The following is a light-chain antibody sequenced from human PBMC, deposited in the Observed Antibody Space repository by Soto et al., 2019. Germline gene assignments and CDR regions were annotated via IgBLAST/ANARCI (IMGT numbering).Light chain of an antibody. CDR1: QSVSSS. CDR3: QQYNNWPLIT. J-gene: IGKJ5*01. Sequence: EIVMTQSPATLAVSPWERATLSCRASQSVSSSLAWYQRKRGQAPRLLIYGASTRATGTPARISGSGSGTEFTLTISSLQSEDSAVYYCQQYNNWPLITFGQGTRLEI. V-gene: IGKV3-15*01. CDR2: GAS.